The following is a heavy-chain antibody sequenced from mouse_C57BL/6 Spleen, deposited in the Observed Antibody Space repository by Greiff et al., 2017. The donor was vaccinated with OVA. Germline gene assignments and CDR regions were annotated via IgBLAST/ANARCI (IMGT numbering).Heavy chain of an antibody. CDR3: SRRDDYGSSYLYYFDY. CDR1: GYTFTDYY. CDR2: INPYNGGT. J-gene: IGHJ2*01. V-gene: IGHV1-19*01. Sequence: VQLQQSGPVLVKPGASVKMSCKASGYTFTDYYMNWVKQSHGKSLEWIGVINPYNGGTSYNQKFKGKATLTVDKSSSTAYMELNSLTSEDSAVYYCSRRDDYGSSYLYYFDYWGQGTTLTVSS. D-gene: IGHD1-1*01.